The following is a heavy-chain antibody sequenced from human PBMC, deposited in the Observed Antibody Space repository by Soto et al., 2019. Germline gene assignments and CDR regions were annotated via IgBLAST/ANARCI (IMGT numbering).Heavy chain of an antibody. CDR1: GFSHTTSGVG. CDR2: NFWDDEK. D-gene: IGHD3-22*01. CDR3: AHPDPYDSSGYLAFDI. Sequence: QITLKESGPTLVKPTQTLTLTCTFSGFSHTTSGVGVGWIRQPPGKALEWLAINFWDDEKRHSPSLKSRLTITKDTSKNQVVLSMINMDPVDTGTYYCAHPDPYDSSGYLAFDIWGQGTMVIVSS. V-gene: IGHV2-5*02. J-gene: IGHJ3*02.